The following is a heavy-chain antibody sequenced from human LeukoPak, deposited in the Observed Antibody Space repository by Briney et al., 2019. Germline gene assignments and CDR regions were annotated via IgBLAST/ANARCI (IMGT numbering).Heavy chain of an antibody. J-gene: IGHJ4*02. CDR1: GFTFSSYE. D-gene: IGHD6-13*01. CDR2: IGSSDSTK. Sequence: GGSLRLSCAASGFTFSSYEMNWVRQAPGKGLEWVSYIGSSDSTKYYAASVKGRFTISRDNAKNSLYLQMNSLRAEDTALYYCARTGEFSSSWLTNYFDYWGQGTLVTVSS. V-gene: IGHV3-48*03. CDR3: ARTGEFSSSWLTNYFDY.